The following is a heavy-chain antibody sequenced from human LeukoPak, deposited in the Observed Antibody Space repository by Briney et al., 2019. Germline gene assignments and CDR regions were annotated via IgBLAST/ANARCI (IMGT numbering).Heavy chain of an antibody. J-gene: IGHJ4*02. D-gene: IGHD1-26*01. CDR2: IYYSGST. V-gene: IGHV4-31*03. CDR3: ARGGIGSYSHYFDY. CDR1: GGSISSGGYY. Sequence: PSETLSLTCTVSGGSISSGGYYWNWIRQHPGKGLEWIGYIYYSGSTYYNPSLKSRVTISVDTSKNQFSLKLSSVTAADTAVYYCARGGIGSYSHYFDYWGQGTLVTVSS.